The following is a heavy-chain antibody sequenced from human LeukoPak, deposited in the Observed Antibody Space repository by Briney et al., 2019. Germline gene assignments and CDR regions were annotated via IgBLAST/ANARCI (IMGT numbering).Heavy chain of an antibody. J-gene: IGHJ6*02. V-gene: IGHV4-61*01. CDR2: IYYSGST. CDR1: GGSVSSGSYY. CDR3: AGDRGCSSTSCYPPAYYYYGMDV. D-gene: IGHD2-2*01. Sequence: SETLSLTCTVSGGSVSSGSYYWSWIRQPPGKGLEWIGYIYYSGSTNYNPSLKSRVTISVDTSKNQFSLKLSSVTAADTAVYYCAGDRGCSSTSCYPPAYYYYGMDVWGQGTTVTVSS.